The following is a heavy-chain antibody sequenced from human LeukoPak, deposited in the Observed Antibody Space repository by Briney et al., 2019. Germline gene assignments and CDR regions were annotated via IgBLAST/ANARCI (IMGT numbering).Heavy chain of an antibody. V-gene: IGHV1-18*01. J-gene: IGHJ6*02. D-gene: IGHD3-10*01. CDR2: ISAYNGNT. CDR3: ARDSPSLFYGWFGELLYNYGMDV. Sequence: GASVKVSCKASGYTFTSYGISWVRQAPGQGLEWMGWISAYNGNTNYAQKLQGRVTMTTDTSTSTAYMELRSLRSDDTAVYYCARDSPSLFYGWFGELLYNYGMDVWGQGTTVTVSS. CDR1: GYTFTSYG.